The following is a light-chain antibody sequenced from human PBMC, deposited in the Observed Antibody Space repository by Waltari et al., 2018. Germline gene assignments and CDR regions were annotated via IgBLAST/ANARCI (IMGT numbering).Light chain of an antibody. Sequence: SSELTQDPAVSVALGQTVRITCQGDSLRSYDASWYQRKPGHAPILVIYGKDNRHSGIPDRFSCSTSGNTASLTITGSQAEDEADYYCHSRVVSNVRGAFGGGTKLTVL. J-gene: IGLJ2*01. CDR1: SLRSYD. CDR2: GKD. V-gene: IGLV3-19*01. CDR3: HSRVVSNVRGA.